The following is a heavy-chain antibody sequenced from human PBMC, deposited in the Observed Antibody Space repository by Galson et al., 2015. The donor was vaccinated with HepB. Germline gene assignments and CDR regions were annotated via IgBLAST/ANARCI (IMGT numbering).Heavy chain of an antibody. CDR2: ISSSSSYI. Sequence: LRLSCAASGFTFSSYSMNWVRQAPGKGLEWVSSISSSSSYIYYADSVKGRFTISRDNAKNSLYLQMNSLRAEDTAVYYCARDLGYCTNGVCYTAFGYWGQGTLVTVSS. CDR3: ARDLGYCTNGVCYTAFGY. V-gene: IGHV3-21*01. CDR1: GFTFSSYS. J-gene: IGHJ4*02. D-gene: IGHD2-8*01.